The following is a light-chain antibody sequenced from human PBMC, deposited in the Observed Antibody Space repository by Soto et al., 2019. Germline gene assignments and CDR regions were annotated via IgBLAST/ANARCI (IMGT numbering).Light chain of an antibody. Sequence: QAVVTQPPSVSGAPGQRVTISCTGSSSNIGAGYDVHWYQQLPGTAPKLLIYGNSNRPSGVPDRFSGSKSGTSASLAITGLQPEEEADYYCQSYDSSLSALFGGGTKLTVL. V-gene: IGLV1-40*01. CDR3: QSYDSSLSAL. CDR2: GNS. J-gene: IGLJ3*02. CDR1: SSNIGAGYD.